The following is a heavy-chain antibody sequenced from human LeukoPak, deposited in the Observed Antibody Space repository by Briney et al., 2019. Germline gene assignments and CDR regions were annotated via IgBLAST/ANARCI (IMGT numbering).Heavy chain of an antibody. V-gene: IGHV2-5*02. CDR1: GFSLSTSGVG. CDR2: IYWDDDK. D-gene: IGHD6-19*01. Sequence: SGPTLVNPTQTLTLTCTFSGFSLSTSGVGVGWIRQPPGKALEWLALIYWDDDKSYSPSLKSRLTITKATSKNQVVLAMTNMDPVDTATYYCAHRLVVAVAPGYFDYWGQGTLVTVSS. CDR3: AHRLVVAVAPGYFDY. J-gene: IGHJ4*02.